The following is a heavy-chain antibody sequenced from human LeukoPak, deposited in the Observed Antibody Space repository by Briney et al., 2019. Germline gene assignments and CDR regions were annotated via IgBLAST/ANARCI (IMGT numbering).Heavy chain of an antibody. CDR3: VRSLVDTAMEEVY. CDR2: IIPIFGTA. Sequence: ASVKVSCKASGGTFSSYAISWVRQAPGQGLEWMGGIIPIFGTANYAQKFQGRVTITADESTSTAYMELSSLRSEDTAVYYCVRSLVDTAMEEVYWGQGTLVTVSS. D-gene: IGHD5-18*01. J-gene: IGHJ4*02. V-gene: IGHV1-69*01. CDR1: GGTFSSYA.